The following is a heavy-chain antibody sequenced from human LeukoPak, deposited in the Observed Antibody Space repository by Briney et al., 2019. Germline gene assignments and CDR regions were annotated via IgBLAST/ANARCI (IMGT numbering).Heavy chain of an antibody. CDR3: ARGHIVVVTAFFHSVDY. Sequence: ASVKVSCKASGYTFTSYYMHWVRQAPGQGLEWMGIINPSGGSTSYAQKFQGRVTMTRDTSTSTVYMELSRLRSDDTAVYYCARGHIVVVTAFFHSVDYWGQGTLVTVSS. J-gene: IGHJ4*02. V-gene: IGHV1-46*01. CDR1: GYTFTSYY. D-gene: IGHD2-21*02. CDR2: INPSGGST.